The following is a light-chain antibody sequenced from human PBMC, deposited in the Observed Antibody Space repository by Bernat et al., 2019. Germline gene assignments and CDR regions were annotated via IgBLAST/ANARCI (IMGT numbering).Light chain of an antibody. CDR3: QQYYSYPQYT. CDR2: AAS. Sequence: AIRMTQSPSSFPASTGDRVTITCRASQGISSYLAWYQQKPGKAPKLLIYAASTLHSGVPSRFSGSGSGPDCTLTISCLQSEDFATYYCQQYYSYPQYTFGQGTKLEI. V-gene: IGKV1-8*01. J-gene: IGKJ2*01. CDR1: QGISSY.